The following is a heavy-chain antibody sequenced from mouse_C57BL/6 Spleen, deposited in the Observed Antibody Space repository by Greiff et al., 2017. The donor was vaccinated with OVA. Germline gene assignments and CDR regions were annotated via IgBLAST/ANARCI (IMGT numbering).Heavy chain of an antibody. V-gene: IGHV1-80*01. J-gene: IGHJ3*01. Sequence: VKLMESGAELVKPGASVKISCKASGYAFSSYWMNWVKQRPGKGLEWIGQIYPGDGDTNYNGKFKGKATLTADKSSSTAYMQLSSLTSEDSAVYFCAIGGNGWFAYWGQGTLVTVSA. D-gene: IGHD2-1*01. CDR2: IYPGDGDT. CDR1: GYAFSSYW. CDR3: AIGGNGWFAY.